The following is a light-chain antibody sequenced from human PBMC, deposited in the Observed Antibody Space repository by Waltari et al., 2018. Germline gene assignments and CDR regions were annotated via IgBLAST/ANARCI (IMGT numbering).Light chain of an antibody. CDR3: HQYYANPQT. J-gene: IGKJ1*01. Sequence: DIVMTQSPDSLAVSLGERATINCKSSQSVLYSSNNKNYLAWYQHKSGQPPKLLIYWASTRESGVPDRVSGSGYGTDFSLTINNLQPEDVAVYYCHQYYANPQTFGQGTMVEIK. CDR1: QSVLYSSNNKNY. CDR2: WAS. V-gene: IGKV4-1*01.